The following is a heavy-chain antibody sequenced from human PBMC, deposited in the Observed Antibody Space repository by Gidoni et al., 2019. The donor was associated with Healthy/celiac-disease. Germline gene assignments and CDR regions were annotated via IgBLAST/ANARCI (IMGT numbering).Heavy chain of an antibody. J-gene: IGHJ6*02. Sequence: QVQLVESGGGVVQPGRSLRLSCAASGFPFSSSGMHLVRQAPGKGLEWVAVISYDGSNKYYADSVKGRFTISRDNSKNTLYLQMNSLRAEDTAVYYCAKDSYYYDSSGYPYYYYGMDVWGQGTTVTVSS. CDR2: ISYDGSNK. D-gene: IGHD3-22*01. CDR3: AKDSYYYDSSGYPYYYYGMDV. V-gene: IGHV3-30*18. CDR1: GFPFSSSG.